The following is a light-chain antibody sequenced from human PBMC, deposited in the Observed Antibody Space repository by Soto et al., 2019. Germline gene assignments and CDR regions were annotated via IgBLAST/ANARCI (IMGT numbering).Light chain of an antibody. J-gene: IGKJ1*01. CDR1: QSINAW. CDR2: DVS. Sequence: DIHMTQAPSTLSASVGDRVTITCRASQSINAWLAWYQQKPGKAPKLLIYDVSTLASGVPSRFSGSASGTEFTLTISHLESDYSASYYCQPYHRYSTFGQGTRVDIK. CDR3: QPYHRYST. V-gene: IGKV1-5*01.